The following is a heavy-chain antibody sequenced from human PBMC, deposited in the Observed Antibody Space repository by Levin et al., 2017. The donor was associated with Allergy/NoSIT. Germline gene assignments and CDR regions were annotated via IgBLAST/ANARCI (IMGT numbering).Heavy chain of an antibody. CDR2: ISSSSSYI. D-gene: IGHD3-22*01. CDR1: GFTFSSYS. CDR3: ARAPGAYYDSSGYYGDYYYYGMDV. J-gene: IGHJ6*02. V-gene: IGHV3-21*01. Sequence: PGGSLRLSCAASGFTFSSYSMNWVRQAPGKGLEWVSSISSSSSYIYYADSVKGRFTISRDNAKNSLYLQMNSLRAEDTAVYYCARAPGAYYDSSGYYGDYYYYGMDVWGQGTTVTVSS.